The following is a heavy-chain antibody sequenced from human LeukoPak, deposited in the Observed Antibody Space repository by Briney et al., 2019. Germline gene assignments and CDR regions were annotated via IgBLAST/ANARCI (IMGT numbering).Heavy chain of an antibody. CDR1: GFTFSSFA. Sequence: GGSLRLSCSASGFTFSSFAMHWVRQAPGKGLEYASTINSNGGSTYYADSVKGRFTISRDNAKNTLYLQMSSLRVEDTAVYYCVMAIDYWGQGTLVTVSS. V-gene: IGHV3-64D*09. J-gene: IGHJ4*02. CDR3: VMAIDY. CDR2: INSNGGST.